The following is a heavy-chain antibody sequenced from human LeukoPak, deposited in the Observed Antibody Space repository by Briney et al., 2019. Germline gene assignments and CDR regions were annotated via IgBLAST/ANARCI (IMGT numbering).Heavy chain of an antibody. CDR1: GGSISSYY. V-gene: IGHV4-59*01. CDR2: IHYSGST. CDR3: ARGGWNKFDY. D-gene: IGHD3-22*01. J-gene: IGHJ4*02. Sequence: SETLSLTCTVSGGSISSYYWSWIRQPPGKGLEWIGYIHYSGSTHYNPSLKSRVTISVDTSKNQFSLKLSSVTAADTAVYYCARGGWNKFDYWGQGTLVTVSS.